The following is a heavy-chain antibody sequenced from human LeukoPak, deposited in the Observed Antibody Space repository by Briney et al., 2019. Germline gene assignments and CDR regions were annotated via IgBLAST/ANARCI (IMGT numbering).Heavy chain of an antibody. V-gene: IGHV4-61*02. CDR2: IYTSGST. CDR1: GGSISSGSYY. Sequence: SETLSLTCTVSGGSISSGSYYWSWIRHPAGKGLEWIGRIYTSGSTNYNPSLKSRVTISVDTSKNQFSLKLSSVTAADTAVYYCARQRTGTIYYLDYWGQGTLVTVSS. J-gene: IGHJ4*02. CDR3: ARQRTGTIYYLDY. D-gene: IGHD1-1*01.